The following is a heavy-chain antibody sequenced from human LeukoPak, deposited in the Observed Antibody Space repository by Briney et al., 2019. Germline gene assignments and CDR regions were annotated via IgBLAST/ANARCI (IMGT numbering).Heavy chain of an antibody. J-gene: IGHJ6*04. D-gene: IGHD3-10*02. CDR1: GFTLSSYE. V-gene: IGHV3-48*03. Sequence: VGSLRVSCADSGFTLSSYEMYWVRQAPGEGLEWVSYISGSGSNIYYADSVKSRVTISINNSKNPLYLKMNSVRAADTAVYYCAEPGITMIGGVWGKGTTVTISS. CDR3: AEPGITMIGGV. CDR2: ISGSGSNI.